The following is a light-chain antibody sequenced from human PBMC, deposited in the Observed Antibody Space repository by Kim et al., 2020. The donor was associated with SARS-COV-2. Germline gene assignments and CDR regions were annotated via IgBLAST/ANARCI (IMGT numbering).Light chain of an antibody. V-gene: IGKV4-1*01. CDR1: QSVLDSSNSENS. CDR2: WAS. Sequence: RAPSTCNSSQSVLDSSNSENSLAWYQQKPGHSPKLLMYWASTRESGVPDRFSGSGSGTDFTLTITSLQAEDVAVYYCQQYYRVPFSFGQGTKLEI. J-gene: IGKJ2*03. CDR3: QQYYRVPFS.